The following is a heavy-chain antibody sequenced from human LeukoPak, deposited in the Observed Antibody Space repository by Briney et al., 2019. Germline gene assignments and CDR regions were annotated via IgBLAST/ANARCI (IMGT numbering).Heavy chain of an antibody. J-gene: IGHJ6*02. V-gene: IGHV3-33*08. D-gene: IGHD4-17*01. CDR1: GFIFSNYG. CDR2: IYYGGSNN. CDR3: ASPAYGDYEGYFYGMDV. Sequence: GGSLRLSCAASGFIFSNYGMYWVRQAPGKGLEWVAIIYYGGSNNYYADSVKGRFTISRDNSKSTLYLQMNSLRAEDTAVYYCASPAYGDYEGYFYGMDVWGQGTTVTVSS.